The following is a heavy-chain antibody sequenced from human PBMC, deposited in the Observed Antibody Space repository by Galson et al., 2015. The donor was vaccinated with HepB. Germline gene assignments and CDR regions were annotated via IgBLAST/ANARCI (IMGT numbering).Heavy chain of an antibody. CDR3: ARDQVQSGLYWYFDV. CDR1: GYSFSNYY. J-gene: IGHJ2*01. Sequence: SVKVSCKASGYSFSNYYIHWVRQAPGQGLEWMGVIDPSGGTTSYALKFLSRVTMTRDTSTSTVYMKLSSLRSEDTAVYFCARDQVQSGLYWYFDVWGRGTLVTVSS. CDR2: IDPSGGTT. D-gene: IGHD1-1*01. V-gene: IGHV1-46*01.